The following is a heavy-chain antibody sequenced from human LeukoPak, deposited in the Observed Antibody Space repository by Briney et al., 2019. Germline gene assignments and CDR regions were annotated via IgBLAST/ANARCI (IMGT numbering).Heavy chain of an antibody. Sequence: VNPSEPLTLTCTVSGGSISSYYWSWMRGPPGKGLEWFVYIYYSRSTYYNPSLKSRVTISVDTSKNQFSLKLSSVTAADTAVYYCARAGITGRTVDYWGQGTLVTVSS. CDR1: GGSISSYY. D-gene: IGHD1-20*01. V-gene: IGHV4-59*01. CDR2: IYYSRST. CDR3: ARAGITGRTVDY. J-gene: IGHJ4*02.